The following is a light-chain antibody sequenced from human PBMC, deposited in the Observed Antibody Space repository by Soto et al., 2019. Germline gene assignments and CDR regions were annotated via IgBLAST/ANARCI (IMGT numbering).Light chain of an antibody. CDR1: QDISSY. V-gene: IGKV1-9*01. CDR3: QQYNSFAPYS. Sequence: IQLTQSPSSLSASVGDRVTITCRASQDISSYLGWYQQKPGKAPKLLIYGASTLQSGAPSRFSGSGSGTDFTLTISSLQPEDFATYYCQQYNSFAPYSFGQGTKLEI. CDR2: GAS. J-gene: IGKJ2*03.